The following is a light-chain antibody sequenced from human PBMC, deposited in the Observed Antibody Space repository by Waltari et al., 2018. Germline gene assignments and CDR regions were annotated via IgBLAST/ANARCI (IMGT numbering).Light chain of an antibody. J-gene: IGKJ1*01. CDR1: QSITAH. Sequence: EIVMTQSPATLSVSPGERATLSCRASQSITAHLAWYQQKPGQAPRLLIHGASSRATGIPARFSGSGAGTEFTLTISSLQSEDCAVYFCQQYRSWPRTFGQGTKVEIK. V-gene: IGKV3-15*01. CDR2: GAS. CDR3: QQYRSWPRT.